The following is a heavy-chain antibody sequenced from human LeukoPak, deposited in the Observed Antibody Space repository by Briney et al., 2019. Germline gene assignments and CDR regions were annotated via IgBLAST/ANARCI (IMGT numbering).Heavy chain of an antibody. V-gene: IGHV4-4*02. J-gene: IGHJ4*02. Sequence: SGTLSLTCGVSGDSVSSSNWWSWVRQPPGKGLEWIGEIYHSGSTNYNPSLKSRVTISVDKSKNQFSLKLSSVTAADTAVYYCARDWSLDGDYFFDYWGQGTLVTVSS. D-gene: IGHD4-17*01. CDR1: GDSVSSSNW. CDR2: IYHSGST. CDR3: ARDWSLDGDYFFDY.